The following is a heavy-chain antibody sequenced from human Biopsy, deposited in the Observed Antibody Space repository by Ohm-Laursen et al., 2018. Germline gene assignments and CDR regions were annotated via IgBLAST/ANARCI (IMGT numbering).Heavy chain of an antibody. CDR1: GFIFKSYG. Sequence: SLRLSCTASGFIFKSYGMHWVRQAPGKGLEWVALIWYDGSDQYYADSVKGRFTISRDNSKNTVYLQMNSLRAEDTAVYYCARDRREHYQFDSWGQGTRVTVSS. CDR3: ARDRREHYQFDS. J-gene: IGHJ4*02. CDR2: IWYDGSDQ. D-gene: IGHD1-26*01. V-gene: IGHV3-33*01.